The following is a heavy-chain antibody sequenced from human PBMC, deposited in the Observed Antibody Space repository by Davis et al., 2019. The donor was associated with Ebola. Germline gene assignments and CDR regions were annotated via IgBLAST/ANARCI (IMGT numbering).Heavy chain of an antibody. J-gene: IGHJ6*02. CDR1: GGTFSSYA. CDR3: ARADYYDSMYYYYGMDV. Sequence: SVKVSCKASGGTFSSYAISWVRQAPGQGLEWMGGIIPIFGTANYAQKFQGRVTITADESTSTAYMELRSLRSDDTAVYYCARADYYDSMYYYYGMDVWGQGTTVTVSS. CDR2: IIPIFGTA. D-gene: IGHD3-22*01. V-gene: IGHV1-69*13.